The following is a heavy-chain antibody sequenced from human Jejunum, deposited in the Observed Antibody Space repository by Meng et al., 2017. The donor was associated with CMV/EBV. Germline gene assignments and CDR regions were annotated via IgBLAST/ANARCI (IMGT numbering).Heavy chain of an antibody. CDR2: ISSSSSSDYI. V-gene: IGHV3-21*01. D-gene: IGHD3-10*01. CDR3: ARDYGSGTTGDFGY. Sequence: FTFNMYTMNWVRQAPGKGLEWVSSISSSSSSDYIYYADSVKGRFTISRDNTKNSLYLQMNTLRVEDTAVYYCARDYGSGTTGDFGYWGQGTLVTVSS. J-gene: IGHJ4*02. CDR1: FTFNMYT.